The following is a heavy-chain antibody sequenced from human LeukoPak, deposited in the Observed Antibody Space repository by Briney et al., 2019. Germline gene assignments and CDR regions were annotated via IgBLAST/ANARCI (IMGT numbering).Heavy chain of an antibody. Sequence: GGSLRLSCAASGFTFSSYAMHWVRQAPGKRLEWVAVISYDGSNKYYADSVKGRFTISRDNSKNTLYLQMNSLRAEDTAVYYCARDGTWIQLWYFDYWGQGTLVTVSS. CDR3: ARDGTWIQLWYFDY. J-gene: IGHJ4*02. CDR2: ISYDGSNK. V-gene: IGHV3-30-3*01. CDR1: GFTFSSYA. D-gene: IGHD5-18*01.